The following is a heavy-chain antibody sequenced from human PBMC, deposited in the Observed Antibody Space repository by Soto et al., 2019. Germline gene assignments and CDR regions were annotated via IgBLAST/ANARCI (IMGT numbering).Heavy chain of an antibody. Sequence: QVQLQESGPGLVKTSQTLSLTCTVSGGSISSGDYYWSWIRQPPGKGLEWIGYIYYSGSTYYNPSLKSRVTISVDTSKNQFSLKLSSVTAADTAMYYCARGPMIGGVDAFDIWGQGTMVTVSS. D-gene: IGHD3-22*01. CDR3: ARGPMIGGVDAFDI. CDR1: GGSISSGDYY. J-gene: IGHJ3*02. V-gene: IGHV4-30-4*01. CDR2: IYYSGST.